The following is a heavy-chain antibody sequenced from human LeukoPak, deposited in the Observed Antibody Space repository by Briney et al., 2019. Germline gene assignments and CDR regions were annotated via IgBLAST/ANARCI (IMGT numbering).Heavy chain of an antibody. CDR3: ARGDDYSRLFDY. V-gene: IGHV4-34*01. Sequence: SETLSLTCAVYGGSFSGYYWSWIRQPPGKGLEWIGSIYYSGSTYYNPSLKSRVTISEDTSKNQFSLKLSSVTAADTAVYYCARGDDYSRLFDYWGQGTLVTVSS. CDR2: IYYSGST. J-gene: IGHJ4*02. CDR1: GGSFSGYY. D-gene: IGHD4-11*01.